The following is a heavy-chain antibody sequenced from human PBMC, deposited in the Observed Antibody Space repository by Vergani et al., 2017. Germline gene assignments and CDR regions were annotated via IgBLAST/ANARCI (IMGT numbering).Heavy chain of an antibody. V-gene: IGHV3-15*01. CDR2: IRPKTDGETT. CDR1: GFTFSSAW. D-gene: IGHD6-19*01. J-gene: IGHJ5*02. Sequence: EVQPVESGGGLVKPGGSLRLSCTTSGFTFSSAWMSWVRQAPGKGLEWVARIRPKTDGETTDYAAPVKGRFTISRDDSKNTLYLQMNSLKTEDTAVYYCAREKPLGIAVADINWFDPWGQGTLVTVSS. CDR3: AREKPLGIAVADINWFDP.